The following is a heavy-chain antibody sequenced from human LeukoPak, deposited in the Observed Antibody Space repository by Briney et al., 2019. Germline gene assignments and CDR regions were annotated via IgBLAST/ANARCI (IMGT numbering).Heavy chain of an antibody. CDR2: IYSGGST. Sequence: GGSLRLSCAASGFTVSSNYMSWVRQAPGKGLEWVSVIYSGGSTYYADSVKGKFTISRDNSKNTLYLQMNSLRAEDTAVYYCARDYGGSSPFDYWGQGTLVTVSS. CDR3: ARDYGGSSPFDY. D-gene: IGHD4-23*01. V-gene: IGHV3-66*01. J-gene: IGHJ4*02. CDR1: GFTVSSNY.